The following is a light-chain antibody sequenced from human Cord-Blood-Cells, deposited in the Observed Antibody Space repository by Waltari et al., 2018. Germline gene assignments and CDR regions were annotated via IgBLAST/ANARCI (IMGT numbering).Light chain of an antibody. V-gene: IGKV1-33*01. CDR2: DAS. CDR1: QDISNY. J-gene: IGKJ4*01. CDR3: QQYDNLPLT. Sequence: DIQMTQSPSSLSASVGDRVTITCQANQDISNYLNWYQQKPGKAPKLLLSDASNLEKGVPSRFSGRGSGTDFTFTISSLQPEDIVTYYCQQYDNLPLTFGGGTKVEIK.